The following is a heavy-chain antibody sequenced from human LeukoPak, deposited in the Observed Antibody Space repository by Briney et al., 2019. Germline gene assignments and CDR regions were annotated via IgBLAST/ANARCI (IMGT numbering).Heavy chain of an antibody. J-gene: IGHJ4*02. CDR1: GGSISSSNYY. CDR2: FYYSGTT. D-gene: IGHD6-6*01. Sequence: SETLSLTCTVSGGSISSSNYYWGWIRQPPGKGLEWIGSFYYSGTTYYNPSLMSRVTISVDTSKNQFSLNLSSMAAADTAVYYCARFPRIATRPPDYWGQGTLVTVSS. V-gene: IGHV4-39*01. CDR3: ARFPRIATRPPDY.